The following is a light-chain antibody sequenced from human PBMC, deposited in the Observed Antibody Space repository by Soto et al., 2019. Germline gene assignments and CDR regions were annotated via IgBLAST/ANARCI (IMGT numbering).Light chain of an antibody. CDR2: YDD. J-gene: IGLJ3*02. Sequence: QSVLTQPPSVSGAPGQRVTISCSGSSSNIGNNAVNWYQQLPGKAPRALIYYDDLLPSGVSERFSGSKSGTSVSLAISGLQSDDEDDYYCASWDDTLSGVVFGGGTKLTVL. CDR3: ASWDDTLSGVV. CDR1: SSNIGNNA. V-gene: IGLV1-36*01.